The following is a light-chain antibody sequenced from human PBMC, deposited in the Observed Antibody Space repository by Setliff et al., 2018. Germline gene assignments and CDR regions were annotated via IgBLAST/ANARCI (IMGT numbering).Light chain of an antibody. CDR2: EVN. CDR3: QPYDNNLSGTYYV. CDR1: SSDVGRYSL. V-gene: IGLV2-14*02. J-gene: IGLJ1*01. Sequence: QSALTQPASVSGSPGQSITISCTGTSSDVGRYSLISWYQQRPGKAPKLIIYEVNKRPSGVFNRFSGSKSGTSASLAITGLQAEDEADYYCQPYDNNLSGTYYVFGTGTKVTVL.